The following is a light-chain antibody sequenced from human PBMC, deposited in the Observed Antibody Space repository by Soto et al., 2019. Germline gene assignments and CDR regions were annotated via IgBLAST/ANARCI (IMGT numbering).Light chain of an antibody. Sequence: IQMRQSLSSLSASVGDRATITCQASQDISNYLNWYQQKPGEAPKLLIYDASNLETGVPSRFSGSGSGTEFTLTISSLQPDDFATYYCQQYNSYPATFGQGTKVDIK. CDR1: QDISNY. J-gene: IGKJ1*01. V-gene: IGKV1-33*01. CDR3: QQYNSYPAT. CDR2: DAS.